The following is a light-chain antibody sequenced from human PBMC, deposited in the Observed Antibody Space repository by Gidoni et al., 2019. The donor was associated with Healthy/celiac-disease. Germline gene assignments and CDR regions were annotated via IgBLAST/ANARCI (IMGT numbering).Light chain of an antibody. Sequence: EIGLTQSPGTLSLSPGERATLSCRASQSVSSSYLAWYQQKPSQAPRLLIYGASSRATGIPDRFSGSGSGTDFTLTISRLEPEDFAVYYCQQYGSSPPTFGQGTKVEIK. CDR2: GAS. CDR1: QSVSSSY. V-gene: IGKV3-20*01. J-gene: IGKJ1*01. CDR3: QQYGSSPPT.